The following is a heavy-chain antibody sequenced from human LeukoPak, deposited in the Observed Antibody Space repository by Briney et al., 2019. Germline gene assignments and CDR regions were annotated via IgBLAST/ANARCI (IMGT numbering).Heavy chain of an antibody. Sequence: SVNVSCKASGGTFSSYAISWVRQAPGQGLEWMGGIIPIFGTANYAQKFQGRDTITADESTSTAYMELSSLRSEDTAVYYCAKVLGQDYYYGIDVWGQGTTVTVSS. CDR3: AKVLGQDYYYGIDV. CDR2: IIPIFGTA. V-gene: IGHV1-69*13. J-gene: IGHJ6*02. D-gene: IGHD3-16*01. CDR1: GGTFSSYA.